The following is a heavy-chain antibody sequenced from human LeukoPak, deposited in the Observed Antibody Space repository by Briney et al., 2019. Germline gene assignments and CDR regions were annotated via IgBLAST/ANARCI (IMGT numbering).Heavy chain of an antibody. J-gene: IGHJ3*02. V-gene: IGHV4-59*11. CDR1: DDSFSSHY. D-gene: IGHD4-17*01. Sequence: SETLSLTCAVSDDSFSSHYWTWIRQPPGKGLEWVGYISYIGRTNYNPSLKSRVTISIDTSKNQFSLKLTSVTAADTAVYYCARDLVTVTKGFDIWGQGTMVSVSS. CDR2: ISYIGRT. CDR3: ARDLVTVTKGFDI.